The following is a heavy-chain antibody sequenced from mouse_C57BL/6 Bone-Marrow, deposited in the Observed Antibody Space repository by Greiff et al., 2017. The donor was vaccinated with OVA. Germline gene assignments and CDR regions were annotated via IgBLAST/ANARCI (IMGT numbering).Heavy chain of an antibody. CDR2: INPDNGGT. Sequence: VQLQQSGPELVKPGASVKISCKASGYTFTDYYMNWVKQSHGKSLEWIGDINPDNGGTSYNQKFKGKATLTVDKSSSTAYMELRSQTSEDSAVYYCAREDRDYWGQGTTLTVSS. D-gene: IGHD2-14*01. CDR3: AREDRDY. CDR1: GYTFTDYY. V-gene: IGHV1-26*01. J-gene: IGHJ2*01.